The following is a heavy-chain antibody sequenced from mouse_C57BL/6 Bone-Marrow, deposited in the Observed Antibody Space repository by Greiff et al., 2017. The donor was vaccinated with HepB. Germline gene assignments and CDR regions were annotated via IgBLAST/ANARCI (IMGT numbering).Heavy chain of an antibody. D-gene: IGHD4-1*01. CDR3: TTLLGFDY. CDR1: GFNIKDDY. V-gene: IGHV14-4*01. Sequence: VQLKESGAELVRPGASVKLSCTASGFNIKDDYMHWVKQRPEQGLEWIGWIDPENGDTEYASKFQGKATITADTSSNTAYLQLSSLTSEDTAVYYCTTLLGFDYWGQGTTLTVSS. CDR2: IDPENGDT. J-gene: IGHJ2*01.